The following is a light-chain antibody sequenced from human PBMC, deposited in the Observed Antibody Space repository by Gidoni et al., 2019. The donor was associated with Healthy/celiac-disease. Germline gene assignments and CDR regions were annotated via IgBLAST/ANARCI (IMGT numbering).Light chain of an antibody. Sequence: QSALTQPASVSGSPGQSITIPCTGTSSDVGSYNLVSWYQQHPGKAPKPMIYEVSKRPSGVSNRFSGSKSGNTASLTISGLQAEDEADYYCCSYAGSSNVVFGGGTKLTVL. CDR2: EVS. CDR3: CSYAGSSNVV. V-gene: IGLV2-23*02. J-gene: IGLJ2*01. CDR1: SSDVGSYNL.